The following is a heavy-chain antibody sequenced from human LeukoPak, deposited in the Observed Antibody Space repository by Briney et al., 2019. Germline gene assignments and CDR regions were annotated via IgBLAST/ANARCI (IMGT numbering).Heavy chain of an antibody. CDR3: ARESFVGIAVAGDWYFDL. V-gene: IGHV4-59*01. CDR1: GYSISSNYY. J-gene: IGHJ2*01. CDR2: IYYSGST. D-gene: IGHD6-19*01. Sequence: SETLSLTCTVSGYSISSNYYWGWIRQPPGKGLEWIGYIYYSGSTNYNPSLKSRVTISVDTSKNQFSLKLSSVTAADTAVYYCARESFVGIAVAGDWYFDLWGRGTLVTVSS.